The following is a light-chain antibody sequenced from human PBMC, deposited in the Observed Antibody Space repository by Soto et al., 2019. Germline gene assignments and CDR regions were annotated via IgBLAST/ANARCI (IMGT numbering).Light chain of an antibody. J-gene: IGKJ1*01. V-gene: IGKV1-5*03. CDR3: QQYNSYSQRT. Sequence: DIQMPQSPSTLSASVGDRFTITCLASQSISSWLAWYQQKPGKAPKLLIYKASSLESGVPSRFSGSGSGTEFTLTISSLQPDDFATYYCQQYNSYSQRTFGQGSKVDVK. CDR2: KAS. CDR1: QSISSW.